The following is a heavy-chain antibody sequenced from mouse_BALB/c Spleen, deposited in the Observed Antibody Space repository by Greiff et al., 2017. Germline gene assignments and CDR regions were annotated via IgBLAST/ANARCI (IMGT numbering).Heavy chain of an antibody. CDR3: ARNYDYFYAMDY. D-gene: IGHD2-4*01. CDR1: GFNIKDTY. Sequence: VQLQQSGAELVKPGASVKLSCTASGFNIKDTYMHWVKQRPEQGLEWIGRIDPANGNTKYDPKFQGKATITADTSSNTAYLQLSSLTSEDTAVYYCARNYDYFYAMDYWGQGTSVTVSS. CDR2: IDPANGNT. J-gene: IGHJ4*01. V-gene: IGHV14-3*02.